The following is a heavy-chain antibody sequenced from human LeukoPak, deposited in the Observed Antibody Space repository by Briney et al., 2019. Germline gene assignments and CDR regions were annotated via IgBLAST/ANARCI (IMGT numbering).Heavy chain of an antibody. CDR1: RGSISSYY. D-gene: IGHD3-22*01. J-gene: IGHJ3*02. CDR3: ARHCPYDNAGLQDDLDI. CDR2: IHNSGRT. Sequence: SETLSLTCTLSRGSISSYYWIWIRQPPGKGLEWLAYIHNSGRTNYNPSLKSRLTISLDTSRTQFSLTVKSVTAADTAVYYCARHCPYDNAGLQDDLDIWGQGTMVTVSS. V-gene: IGHV4-59*08.